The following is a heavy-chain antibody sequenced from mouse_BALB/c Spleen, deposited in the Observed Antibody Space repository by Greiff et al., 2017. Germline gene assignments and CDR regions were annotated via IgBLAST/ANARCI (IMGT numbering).Heavy chain of an antibody. CDR1: GFSLTSYG. Sequence: VHLVESGPGLVAPSQSLSITCTVSGFSLTSYGVHWVRQPPGKGLEWLGVIWAGGSTNYNSALMSRLSISKDNSKSQVFLKMNSLQTDDTAMYYCARDRDYRYSWFAYWGQGTLVTVSA. D-gene: IGHD2-14*01. CDR2: IWAGGST. CDR3: ARDRDYRYSWFAY. V-gene: IGHV2-9*02. J-gene: IGHJ3*01.